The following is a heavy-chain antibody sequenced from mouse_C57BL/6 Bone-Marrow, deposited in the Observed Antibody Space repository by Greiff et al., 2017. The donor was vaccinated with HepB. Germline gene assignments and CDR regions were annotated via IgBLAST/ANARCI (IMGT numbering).Heavy chain of an antibody. V-gene: IGHV1-19*01. J-gene: IGHJ1*03. D-gene: IGHD1-1*01. Sequence: EVQLQQSGPVLVKPGASVKMSCKASGYTFTDYYMNWVKQSHGKSLEWIGVINPYNGGTSYNQKFKGKATLTVDKSSSTAYMELNSLTSEDSAVYYCARPYYYGSSPHWYFDVWGTGTTVTVSS. CDR3: ARPYYYGSSPHWYFDV. CDR1: GYTFTDYY. CDR2: INPYNGGT.